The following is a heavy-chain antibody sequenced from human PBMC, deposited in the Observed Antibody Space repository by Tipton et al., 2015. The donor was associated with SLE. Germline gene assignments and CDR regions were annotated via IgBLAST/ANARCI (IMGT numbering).Heavy chain of an antibody. CDR3: ARYSRGSLDS. CDR1: GFTFGDYA. Sequence: GSLRLSCTASGFTFGDYAMSWVRQAPGKGLVWVSRISDGSSTTYADSVRGRFTISRDNAKNTLYLQMNSLRAEDTAVYYCARYSRGSLDSWGQGTLVTVSS. J-gene: IGHJ4*02. D-gene: IGHD1-26*01. CDR2: ISDGSST. V-gene: IGHV3-74*03.